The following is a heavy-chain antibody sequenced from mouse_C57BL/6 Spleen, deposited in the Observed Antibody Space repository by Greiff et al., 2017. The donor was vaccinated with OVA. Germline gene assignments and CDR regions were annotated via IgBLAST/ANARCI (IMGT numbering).Heavy chain of an antibody. CDR1: GYTFTSYW. D-gene: IGHD1-1*01. CDR3: AVVGEGYYCGSSLWYCDV. CDR2: IDPSDSET. V-gene: IGHV1-52*01. J-gene: IGHJ1*03. Sequence: QVQLQQPGAELVRPGSSVKLSCKASGYTFTSYWMHWVKQRPIQGLEWIGNIDPSDSETHYNQKFKDKATLTVAQSSSTAYMSLSSLTSEDSAVYYGAVVGEGYYCGSSLWYCDVWGTGTTVTVSS.